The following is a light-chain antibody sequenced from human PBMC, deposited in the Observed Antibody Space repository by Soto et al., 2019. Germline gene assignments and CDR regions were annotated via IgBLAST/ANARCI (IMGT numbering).Light chain of an antibody. Sequence: QSVLTQPASVSGSPGQSITISCTGTSSDVGGYNYVSWYQQHPGKAPKFMIYDVSNRPSGVSNRFSGSKSGNTASLTISGTQAEDEADFYCCSYTTSNTRQIVFGTGTKLTVL. CDR3: CSYTTSNTRQIV. V-gene: IGLV2-14*01. CDR2: DVS. J-gene: IGLJ1*01. CDR1: SSDVGGYNY.